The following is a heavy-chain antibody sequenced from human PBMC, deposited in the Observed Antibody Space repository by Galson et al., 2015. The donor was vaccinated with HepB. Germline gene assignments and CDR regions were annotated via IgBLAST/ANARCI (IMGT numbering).Heavy chain of an antibody. CDR1: GYTFPTYG. V-gene: IGHV1-18*01. CDR3: ARDLLPLSAYGFYCDY. CDR2: INPDGGYI. J-gene: IGHJ4*01. Sequence: RVSCQDSGYTFPTYGINWVRQAPGQGLEWVGGINPDGGYIYYADKVQGRVIMTTDKSANTAYMELINLTSDDTAVYDCARDLLPLSAYGFYCDYWGQGTLVTVSS. D-gene: IGHD3-3*01.